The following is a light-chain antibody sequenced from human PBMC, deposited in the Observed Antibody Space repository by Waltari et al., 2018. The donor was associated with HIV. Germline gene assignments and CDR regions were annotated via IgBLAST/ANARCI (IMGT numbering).Light chain of an antibody. Sequence: AVTQPASVSGLPGQSTTISCTGDDSDFGLYTFVSWYQQHSGNPPRLILYDVDSRAEGVSDRVSGAMSGNTASLNISGRRAEDEGHYYCASFTGDNTVIFGGGTEVTVL. CDR2: DVD. CDR1: DSDFGLYTF. V-gene: IGLV2-14*03. J-gene: IGLJ2*01. CDR3: ASFTGDNTVI.